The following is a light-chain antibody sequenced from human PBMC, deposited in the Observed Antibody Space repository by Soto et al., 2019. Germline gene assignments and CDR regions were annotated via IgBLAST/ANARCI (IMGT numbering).Light chain of an antibody. CDR1: NTDVGDYNY. J-gene: IGLJ3*02. CDR3: TSYSSGSSLRV. CDR2: EVT. Sequence: QSALTQPASVSGSPGQSITISCTGTNTDVGDYNYVSWYQQHPGKAPKLLIYEVTNRPSGVSDRFSGSKSGNTASLTISGLQAEDEAVYHCTSYSSGSSLRVFGGGTKLTV. V-gene: IGLV2-14*01.